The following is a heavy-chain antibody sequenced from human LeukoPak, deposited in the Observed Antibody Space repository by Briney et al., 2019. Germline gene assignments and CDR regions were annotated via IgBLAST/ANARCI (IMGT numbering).Heavy chain of an antibody. D-gene: IGHD3-22*01. CDR1: GYTFTSYY. J-gene: IGHJ4*02. V-gene: IGHV1-46*03. CDR2: TNPGSGST. Sequence: ASVKVSCKASGYTFTSYYMHWVRQAPGQGLEWMGITNPGSGSTRYAQKFQGRVTMTRDTSTSTVYMELSSLRSEDTAVYYCARGFSEYHDSSGYYGNFDYWGQGTLVTVSS. CDR3: ARGFSEYHDSSGYYGNFDY.